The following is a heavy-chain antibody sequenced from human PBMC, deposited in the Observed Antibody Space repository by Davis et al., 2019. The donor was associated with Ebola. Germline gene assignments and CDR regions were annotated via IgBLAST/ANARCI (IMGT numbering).Heavy chain of an antibody. CDR3: ARVQRIVVVPTADNWFDP. V-gene: IGHV4-31*03. D-gene: IGHD2-2*01. J-gene: IGHJ5*02. CDR2: IYYSGST. Sequence: MPSETLSLTCTVSGGSVSSGGYCWSWIRQLPGKGLEWIGYIYYSGSTYQNPSLKSRVTISVDTSKNQFSLKLSSVTAADTAVYYCARVQRIVVVPTADNWFDPWGQGTLVTVSS. CDR1: GGSVSSGGYC.